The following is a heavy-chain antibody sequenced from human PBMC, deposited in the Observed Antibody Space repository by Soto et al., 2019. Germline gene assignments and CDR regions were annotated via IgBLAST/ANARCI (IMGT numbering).Heavy chain of an antibody. Sequence: SETLSLTCTVSGGSISSYYWRWIRQPPGKGLEWIGYIYYSGSTNYNPSLKSRVTISVDTSKNQFSLKLSSVTAADTAVYYCARGVVVTATYAFDIWGQGTMVTVSS. CDR3: ARGVVVTATYAFDI. V-gene: IGHV4-59*01. D-gene: IGHD2-21*02. J-gene: IGHJ3*02. CDR2: IYYSGST. CDR1: GGSISSYY.